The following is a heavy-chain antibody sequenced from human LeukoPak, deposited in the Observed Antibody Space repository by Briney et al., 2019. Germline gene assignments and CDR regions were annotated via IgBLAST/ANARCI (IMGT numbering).Heavy chain of an antibody. D-gene: IGHD3-22*01. CDR3: ARLYYDSSGHNWFDP. J-gene: IGHJ5*02. CDR1: GGSISSSSYY. Sequence: NSSETLSLTCTVSGGSISSSSYYWGWIRQPPGKGLEWIGSIYYSGSTYYNPSLKSRVTISVDTSKNQFSLKLSSVTAADTAVYYCARLYYDSSGHNWFDPWGQGTLVTVSS. CDR2: IYYSGST. V-gene: IGHV4-39*07.